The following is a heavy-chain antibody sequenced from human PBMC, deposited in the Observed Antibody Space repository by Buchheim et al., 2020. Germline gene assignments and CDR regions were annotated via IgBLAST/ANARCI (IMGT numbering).Heavy chain of an antibody. J-gene: IGHJ4*02. CDR2: LDYSGRN. D-gene: IGHD6-19*01. CDR1: GGSISSSSYY. CDR3: ARQRGGSSSGWYTYFDY. V-gene: IGHV4-39*01. Sequence: QLQLQESGPGLVKPSETLSLTCTVSGGSISSSSYYWGWIRQPPGKGLEWIGSLDYSGRNYYKPSLKSRVTISVDTSKNQFSLKLSSVTAADTAVYYCARQRGGSSSGWYTYFDYWGQGTL.